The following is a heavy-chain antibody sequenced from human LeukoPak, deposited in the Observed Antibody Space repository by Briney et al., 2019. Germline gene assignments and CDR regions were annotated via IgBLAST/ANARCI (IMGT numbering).Heavy chain of an antibody. CDR3: RSGSYYRYALRDY. J-gene: IGHJ4*02. CDR1: GGSISSSSYY. CDR2: IYYSGST. Sequence: SETLSLTCTVSGGSISSSSYYWGWIRQPPGKGLEWIGNIYYSGSTYYNPSLKSRVTISVYTSKNQFSLKLSSVTAADTAVYYCRSGSYYRYALRDYWGQGTLVTVSS. D-gene: IGHD1-26*01. V-gene: IGHV4-39*01.